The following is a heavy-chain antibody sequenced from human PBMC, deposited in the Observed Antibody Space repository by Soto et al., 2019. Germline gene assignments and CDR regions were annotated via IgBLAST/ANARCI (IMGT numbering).Heavy chain of an antibody. J-gene: IGHJ6*02. CDR1: GFTVSSNY. CDR2: IYSGRST. Sequence: EVQLVESGGGLIQPGGSLRLSCAASGFTVSSNYMSWVRQAPGKGLEWVSVIYSGRSTYYADSVKGRSTISRDNSKNTLYLQMNSLRAEDTAMYYCARDRGGTYPGYGMDVWGQGTTVSVSS. V-gene: IGHV3-53*01. CDR3: ARDRGGTYPGYGMDV. D-gene: IGHD1-26*01.